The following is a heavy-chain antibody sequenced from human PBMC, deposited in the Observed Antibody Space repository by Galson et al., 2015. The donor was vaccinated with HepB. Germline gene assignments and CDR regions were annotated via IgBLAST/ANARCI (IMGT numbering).Heavy chain of an antibody. CDR1: GFSFSNVW. J-gene: IGHJ4*02. Sequence: SLRLFCAVSGFSFSNVWMTWVRQAPGKGLEWVGLIKNKSDGGTTEYAAPVKGRFIISRDDSKNTVYLQMNSLKTEDTAVYYCSTEVLEWLSFPEEIESWGQGTLVTVSS. CDR3: STEVLEWLSFPEEIES. CDR2: IKNKSDGGTT. D-gene: IGHD3-3*01. V-gene: IGHV3-15*01.